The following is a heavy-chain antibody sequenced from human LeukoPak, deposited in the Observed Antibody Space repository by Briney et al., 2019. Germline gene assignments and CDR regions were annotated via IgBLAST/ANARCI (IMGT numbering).Heavy chain of an antibody. CDR1: GFTFSSYS. V-gene: IGHV3-48*04. CDR3: ASEWFGELLDDAFDI. J-gene: IGHJ3*02. CDR2: ISSSGSTI. Sequence: GGSLRLSCAASGFTFSSYSMNWVRQAPGKGLEWVSYISSSGSTIYYADSVKGRFTISRDNAKNSLYLQMNSLRAEDTAVYYCASEWFGELLDDAFDIWGQGTMVTVSS. D-gene: IGHD3-10*01.